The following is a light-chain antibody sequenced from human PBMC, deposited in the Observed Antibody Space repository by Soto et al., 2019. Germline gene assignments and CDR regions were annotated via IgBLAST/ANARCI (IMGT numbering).Light chain of an antibody. J-gene: IGKJ1*01. CDR3: QQSYSTPA. CDR2: TAS. Sequence: DIQMTQSPSILSASVGDRVTITFRASQTISRWLAWYQQKPGKAPRLLIYTASTLESGVPSRFSGSGSGTDFALTITSLQAEDFATYYCQQSYSTPAFGQGTKVDI. V-gene: IGKV1-5*01. CDR1: QTISRW.